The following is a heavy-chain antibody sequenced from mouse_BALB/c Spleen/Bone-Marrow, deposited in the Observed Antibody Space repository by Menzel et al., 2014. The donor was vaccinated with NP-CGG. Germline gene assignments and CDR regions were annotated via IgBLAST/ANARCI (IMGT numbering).Heavy chain of an antibody. J-gene: IGHJ4*01. CDR1: GYTFTDYN. Sequence: EVHLVESGPELVKPGASVKISCKASGYTFTDYNMHWVKQSHGKSLEWIGYIYPYNGGTGYNQKFKSKATLTVDTSSNTAYMELRSLTSEDSAVYYCAREGGHYDALDFWGQGTSVTVSS. V-gene: IGHV1S29*02. CDR3: AREGGHYDALDF. CDR2: IYPYNGGT. D-gene: IGHD2-13*01.